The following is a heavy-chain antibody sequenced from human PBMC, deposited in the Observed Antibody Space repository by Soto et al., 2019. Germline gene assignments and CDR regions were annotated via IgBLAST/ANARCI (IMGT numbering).Heavy chain of an antibody. CDR3: ARHSRFTDSVRWFDP. Sequence: QITLKESGPTLVKATQTLSLTCTFSGFSISSSGGGVGWIRQTPGKALEWLALIYWNHDERYSPSLRSRLTITEDTSKNQVLLTMTNMLPADTATYYCARHSRFTDSVRWFDPWGQGTLVTVSS. D-gene: IGHD3-10*02. CDR2: IYWNHDE. CDR1: GFSISSSGGG. J-gene: IGHJ5*02. V-gene: IGHV2-5*01.